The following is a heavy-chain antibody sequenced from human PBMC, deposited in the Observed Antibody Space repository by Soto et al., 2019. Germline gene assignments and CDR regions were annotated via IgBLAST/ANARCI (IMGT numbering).Heavy chain of an antibody. CDR2: ISAYNGNT. CDR3: ARFAMVRPNDY. V-gene: IGHV1-18*01. CDR1: GYIFTTYG. Sequence: QVHLVQSGAEVKKPGASVKVSCKASGYIFTTYGISWVRQAPGQGLEWMGWISAYNGNTNYAQKFQGRVTMTTDASTNTADMELRSLRSDDTAVYYCARFAMVRPNDYWGQGTLVTVSS. D-gene: IGHD3-10*01. J-gene: IGHJ4*02.